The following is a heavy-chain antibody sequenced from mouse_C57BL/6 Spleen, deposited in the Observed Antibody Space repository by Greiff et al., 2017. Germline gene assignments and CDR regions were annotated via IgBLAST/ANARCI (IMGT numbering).Heavy chain of an antibody. CDR2: IDPENGDT. J-gene: IGHJ2*01. CDR1: GFNIKDDY. V-gene: IGHV14-4*01. Sequence: VHVKQSGAELVRPGASVKLSCTASGFNIKDDYMHWVKQRPEQGLEWIGWIDPENGDTEYASKFQGKATITADTSSNTAYLQLSSLTSEDTAVYYCTTFTTVVAFDYWGQGTTLTVSS. CDR3: TTFTTVVAFDY. D-gene: IGHD1-1*01.